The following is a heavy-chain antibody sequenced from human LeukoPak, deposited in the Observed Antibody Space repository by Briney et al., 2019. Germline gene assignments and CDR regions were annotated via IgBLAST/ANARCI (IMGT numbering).Heavy chain of an antibody. V-gene: IGHV3-48*04. D-gene: IGHD3-10*02. Sequence: GGSLRLSCAASGFIFSDYWMTWVRQAPGKGLEWVSYISSSGSTIYYADSVKGRFTISRDNAKNSLYLQMNSLRAEDTAVYYCAELGITMIGGVWGKGTTVTISS. CDR3: AELGITMIGGV. CDR2: ISSSGSTI. J-gene: IGHJ6*04. CDR1: GFIFSDYW.